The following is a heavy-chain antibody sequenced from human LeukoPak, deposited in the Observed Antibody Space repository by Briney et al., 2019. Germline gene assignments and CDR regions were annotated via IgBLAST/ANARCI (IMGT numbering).Heavy chain of an antibody. V-gene: IGHV3-21*01. J-gene: IGHJ4*02. CDR3: ARERYCSGGSCQLDY. Sequence: PGGSLRLSCAAFGFTFSSYSMNWVRQAPGKGLEWVSSISSSGSYIYYADSVKGRFTISRDNAKNSLYLQMNSLRAEDTAVYYCARERYCSGGSCQLDYWGQGTLVTVSS. CDR2: ISSSGSYI. D-gene: IGHD2-15*01. CDR1: GFTFSSYS.